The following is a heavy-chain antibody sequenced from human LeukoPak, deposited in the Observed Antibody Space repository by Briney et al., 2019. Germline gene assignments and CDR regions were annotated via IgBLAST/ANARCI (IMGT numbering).Heavy chain of an antibody. D-gene: IGHD3-22*01. CDR1: GYTFTSYA. CDR2: MNPNSGNT. CDR3: ARGRGYYDSSGYYH. J-gene: IGHJ4*02. V-gene: IGHV1-8*03. Sequence: GTSVKVSCKASGYTFTSYAINWVRQATGQGLEWMGWMNPNSGNTGYAQKFQGRATITRNTSISTAYMELSSLRSEDTAVYYCARGRGYYDSSGYYHWGQGILVTVSS.